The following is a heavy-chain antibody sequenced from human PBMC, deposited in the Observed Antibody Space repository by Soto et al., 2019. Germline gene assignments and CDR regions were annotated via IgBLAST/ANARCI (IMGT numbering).Heavy chain of an antibody. CDR1: GFTFSSYA. CDR3: AKVLSPRTSDAFDI. CDR2: ISGSGGST. V-gene: IGHV3-23*01. D-gene: IGHD3-10*01. Sequence: GESLKISCAASGFTFSSYAMSWVRQAPGKGLEWVSAISGSGGSTYYADSVKGRFTISRDNSKNTLYLQMNSLRAEDTAVYYCAKVLSPRTSDAFDIWGQGTMVTVSS. J-gene: IGHJ3*02.